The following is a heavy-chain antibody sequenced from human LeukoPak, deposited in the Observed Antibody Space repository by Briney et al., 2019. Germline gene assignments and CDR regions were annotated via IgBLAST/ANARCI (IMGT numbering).Heavy chain of an antibody. CDR2: ISYEGSQK. J-gene: IGHJ4*02. CDR3: AKEKVERHTDSWPFDY. Sequence: GGSLRLSCSASGVTFSLYGVSWVRQAPGKGLDWVAVISYEGSQKYYADSVQGRFTISRDNSKNTVYLQMNSLRPEDTAVYYCAKEKVERHTDSWPFDYWGQGTLVTVSS. CDR1: GVTFSLYG. D-gene: IGHD3-22*01. V-gene: IGHV3-30*18.